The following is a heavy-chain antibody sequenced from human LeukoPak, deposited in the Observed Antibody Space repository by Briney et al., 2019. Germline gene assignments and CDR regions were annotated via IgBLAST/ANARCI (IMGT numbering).Heavy chain of an antibody. CDR2: ISYDGSNK. J-gene: IGHJ3*02. V-gene: IGHV3-30*04. CDR1: GFTFSSYA. Sequence: PGGSLRLSCAASGFTFSSYAMHWVRQAPGKGLEWVAVISYDGSNKYYADSVKGRFTISRDNSKNTLYLQMNSLRTEDTAVYYCARDATTYYYGSGSYGGAFDIWGQGTMVTVSS. CDR3: ARDATTYYYGSGSYGGAFDI. D-gene: IGHD3-10*01.